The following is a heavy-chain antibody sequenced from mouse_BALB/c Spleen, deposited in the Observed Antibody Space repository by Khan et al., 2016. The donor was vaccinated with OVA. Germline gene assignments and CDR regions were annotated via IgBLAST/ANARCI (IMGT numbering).Heavy chain of an antibody. V-gene: IGHV5-6*02. CDR1: GFTFSTYG. D-gene: IGHD1-1*01. CDR3: ARLAYYYNSEGFAY. J-gene: IGHJ3*01. Sequence: EVMLVESGGDLVKPGGSLKLSCAASGFTFSTYGMSWVHQTPDKRLEWVATISSGGSYTYYPDSVKGRFTISRDNAKNTLYLQMSSLKSEDTAMYYCARLAYYYNSEGFAYWGQGTLVTVSA. CDR2: ISSGGSYT.